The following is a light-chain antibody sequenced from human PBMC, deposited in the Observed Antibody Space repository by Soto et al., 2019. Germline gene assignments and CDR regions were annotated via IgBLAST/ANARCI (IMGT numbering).Light chain of an antibody. Sequence: EIVLTQSPGTLSLSPGERATLSCRASQSVNNNYLAWYQQKPGQAPRLYIYGASTRATGIPDRFSGSGSGTDFTLTISRLEPEDFAVHYCQQYGSTPVTFGGGTKVEIK. CDR2: GAS. CDR3: QQYGSTPVT. V-gene: IGKV3-20*01. J-gene: IGKJ4*01. CDR1: QSVNNNY.